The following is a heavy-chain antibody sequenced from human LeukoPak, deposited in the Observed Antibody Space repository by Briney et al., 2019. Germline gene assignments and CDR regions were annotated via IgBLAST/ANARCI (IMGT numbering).Heavy chain of an antibody. CDR2: INPNSGGT. D-gene: IGHD5-18*01. CDR3: AREVVSAMVTLGYYYGMDV. Sequence: ASVKVSCKASGYTFTGYYMHWVRQAPGQGLEWMGWINPNSGGTNYAQKFQGRVTMTRDTSISTAYMELSRLRSDDTAVYYCAREVVSAMVTLGYYYGMDVWGQGTTVTVSS. V-gene: IGHV1-2*02. CDR1: GYTFTGYY. J-gene: IGHJ6*02.